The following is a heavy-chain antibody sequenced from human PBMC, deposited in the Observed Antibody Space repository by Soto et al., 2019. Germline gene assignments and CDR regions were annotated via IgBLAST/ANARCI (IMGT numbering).Heavy chain of an antibody. CDR1: GFAFNTYW. D-gene: IGHD1-1*01. CDR3: VRDRNWQLDDC. Sequence: GGSLRLSCAASGFAFNTYWMHWVRQAPGKGLVWVSRINGDGSSTNYADSVKGRFTISRDNAKDTLYLQMNSLRGEDTAVYYCVRDRNWQLDDCWGQGTLVTVSS. V-gene: IGHV3-74*01. J-gene: IGHJ4*02. CDR2: INGDGSST.